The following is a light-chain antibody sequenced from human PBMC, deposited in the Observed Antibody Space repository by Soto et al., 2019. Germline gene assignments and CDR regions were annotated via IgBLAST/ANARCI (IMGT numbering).Light chain of an antibody. CDR1: QSVNTN. J-gene: IGKJ1*01. Sequence: VITHSPSPLSVPPVERATFSCWSCQSVNTNLAWYQQRPGQAPRLIISGAYTRATGIPARFSGSGSGTEFTLTISSLRSEDFAIYYCQQFNKWPRTFGQGTKVDI. CDR3: QQFNKWPRT. CDR2: GAY. V-gene: IGKV3-15*01.